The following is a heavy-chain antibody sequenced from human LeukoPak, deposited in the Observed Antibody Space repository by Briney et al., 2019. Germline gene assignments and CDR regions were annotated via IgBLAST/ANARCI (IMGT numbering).Heavy chain of an antibody. CDR1: VYTLTDLS. V-gene: IGHV1-24*01. J-gene: IGHJ6*02. CDR3: ATDIPRRVRGVVYSSFGMDV. CDR2: FDPEDGET. D-gene: IGHD3-10*01. Sequence: ASVKVSCKVSVYTLTDLSMHWVRQAPGKGLEWLGGFDPEDGETIYAQKFQGRVTLAEDTSTDTAYMELSSLRSEDTAAYYCATDIPRRVRGVVYSSFGMDVWGQGTTVTVSS.